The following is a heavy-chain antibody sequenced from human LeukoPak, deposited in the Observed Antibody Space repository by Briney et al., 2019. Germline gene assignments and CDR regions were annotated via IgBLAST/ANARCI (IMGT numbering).Heavy chain of an antibody. D-gene: IGHD3-10*01. CDR3: AKEHAWFGELSYFDY. J-gene: IGHJ4*02. CDR2: ISGSGTTT. V-gene: IGHV3-23*01. CDR1: GFTFSSYA. Sequence: GGSLRLSCAASGFTFSSYAMSWVRQAPGKGLEWVSAISGSGTTTHYADSVKGRFTISRDNSKNTLYLQMNSLTAEHTAVYYCAKEHAWFGELSYFDYWGQGTLVTVSS.